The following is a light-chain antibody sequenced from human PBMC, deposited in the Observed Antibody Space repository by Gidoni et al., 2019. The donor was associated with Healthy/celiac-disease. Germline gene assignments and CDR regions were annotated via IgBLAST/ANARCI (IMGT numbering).Light chain of an antibody. V-gene: IGKV1-39*01. CDR1: QSIGRY. CDR2: AAA. Sequence: DIQMTQSSSSLSASVGDRVTITCRASQSIGRYLNWYQQKPGKAPKLLIYAAASLQSGVPSRFSGSGSGTDFTLTISSLQPEDFATYYCQQSYSTPPGTFGGGTKVEIK. CDR3: QQSYSTPPGT. J-gene: IGKJ4*01.